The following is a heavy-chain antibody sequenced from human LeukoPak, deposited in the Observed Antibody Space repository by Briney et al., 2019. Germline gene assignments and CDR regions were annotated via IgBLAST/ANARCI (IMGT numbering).Heavy chain of an antibody. CDR1: GGSISSYY. CDR3: ARGGTRDGGHYSDY. V-gene: IGHV4-59*01. Sequence: PSETLSLTCTVSGGSISSYYWSWIRQPPGKGLEWIGDIYYSGTTNYNPSLKGPVTISIDTSKNQFSLKLSSVTAADTAVYYCARGGTRDGGHYSDYWGQGTLVTVSS. D-gene: IGHD2-21*02. J-gene: IGHJ4*02. CDR2: IYYSGTT.